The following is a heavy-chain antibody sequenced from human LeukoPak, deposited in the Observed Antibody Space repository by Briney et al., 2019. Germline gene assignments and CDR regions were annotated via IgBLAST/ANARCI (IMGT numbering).Heavy chain of an antibody. J-gene: IGHJ5*02. CDR3: ARQGVKSLESWFDP. CDR1: GYTFTGYY. V-gene: IGHV1-2*02. D-gene: IGHD3-3*01. CDR2: INPNSGGT. Sequence: ASVKVSCKASGYTFTGYYMHWVRQAPGQGLEWMGWINPNSGGTNYAQKFQGRVTMTRDTSISTAYLQWSSLKASDTAMYYCARQGVKSLESWFDPWGQGTLVTVSS.